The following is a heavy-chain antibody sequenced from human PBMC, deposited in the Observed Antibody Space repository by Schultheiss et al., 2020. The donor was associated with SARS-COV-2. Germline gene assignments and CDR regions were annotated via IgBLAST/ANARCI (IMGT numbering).Heavy chain of an antibody. D-gene: IGHD4-17*01. Sequence: GGSLRLSCAASGFTVSSNYMSWVRQAPGKGLEWVSVIYSGGSTYYADSVKGRFTISRDNSKNTLYLQMSSLRAEDTAVYYCVKVTTVDYWGQGTLVTVSS. CDR3: VKVTTVDY. CDR1: GFTVSSNY. CDR2: IYSGGST. V-gene: IGHV3-53*05. J-gene: IGHJ4*02.